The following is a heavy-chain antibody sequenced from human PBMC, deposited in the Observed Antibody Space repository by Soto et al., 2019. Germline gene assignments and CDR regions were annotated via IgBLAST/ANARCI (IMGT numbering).Heavy chain of an antibody. J-gene: IGHJ6*02. CDR1: GYTFTSYW. CDR2: IYPGDSDT. CDR3: ARHIPAAGDYSGMDV. V-gene: IGHV5-51*01. Sequence: GESLKISCKGSGYTFTSYWIGWVRQMPGKGLEWMGIIYPGDSDTTYSPSFQGQATISADKSISTAYLQWSSLKASDTAMYYCARHIPAAGDYSGMDVWGQGTTVTVSS. D-gene: IGHD2-2*01.